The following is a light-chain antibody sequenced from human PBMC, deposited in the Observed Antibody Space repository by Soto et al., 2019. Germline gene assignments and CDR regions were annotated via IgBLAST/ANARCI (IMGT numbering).Light chain of an antibody. J-gene: IGKJ5*01. CDR3: QQYNNWTPST. CDR2: GAS. Sequence: EIVMTQSPATLSVSLGERATLSCRASQSVSSNLAWYQQKPGQAPRLLIYGASTRATGIPARFSGSGSGTEFTLTISSLRSEDFAVYYCQQYNNWTPSTVGQGTRREIK. CDR1: QSVSSN. V-gene: IGKV3-15*01.